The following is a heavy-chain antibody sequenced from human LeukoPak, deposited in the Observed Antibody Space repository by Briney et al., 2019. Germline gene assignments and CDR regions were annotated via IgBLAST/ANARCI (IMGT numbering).Heavy chain of an antibody. D-gene: IGHD3-16*01. CDR3: ARPRVGVGGSVDY. Sequence: SETLSLTCAVYGGSFSGYYWSWIRQPPGKGLEWIGEINHSGSTNYNPSLKSRVTISVDTSKNQFSLKLSSVTAADTAVYYCARPRVGVGGSVDYWGQGTLATVSS. J-gene: IGHJ4*02. CDR1: GGSFSGYY. V-gene: IGHV4-34*01. CDR2: INHSGST.